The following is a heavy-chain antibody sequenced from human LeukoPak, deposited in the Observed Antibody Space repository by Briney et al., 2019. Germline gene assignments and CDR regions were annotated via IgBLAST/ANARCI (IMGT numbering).Heavy chain of an antibody. Sequence: PSETLSLTCTVSGGSISSYYWSWIRQPPGKGLEWIGYIYYSGSTNYNPSLKSRVTISVDTSKNQFSLKLSSVTAADTAVYYCARATSGIVGASLFDYWGQGTLVTVSS. CDR1: GGSISSYY. CDR2: IYYSGST. V-gene: IGHV4-59*12. CDR3: ARATSGIVGASLFDY. J-gene: IGHJ4*02. D-gene: IGHD1-26*01.